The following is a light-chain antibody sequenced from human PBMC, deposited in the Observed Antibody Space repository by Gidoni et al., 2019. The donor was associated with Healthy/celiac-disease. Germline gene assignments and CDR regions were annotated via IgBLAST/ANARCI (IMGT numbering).Light chain of an antibody. CDR2: VAS. CDR1: QSVSSY. J-gene: IGKJ2*01. Sequence: EIVLTQSPATLSLSPGERATLSCRASQSVSSYLAWYQQKPGQAPRLLIYVASNRATGIPARFSGSGSGTYFTLTISSLEPEDFAVYYGQQRSNWRYTFGQGTKLEIK. CDR3: QQRSNWRYT. V-gene: IGKV3-11*01.